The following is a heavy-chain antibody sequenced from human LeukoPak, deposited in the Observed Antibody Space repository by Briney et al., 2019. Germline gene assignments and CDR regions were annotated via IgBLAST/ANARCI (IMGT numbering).Heavy chain of an antibody. J-gene: IGHJ4*02. V-gene: IGHV1-2*02. CDR2: INPNSGGT. CDR1: GYTFTGYY. D-gene: IGHD3-10*01. Sequence: ASVKVSCKASGYTFTGYYMHWVRQAPGQGLEWMGWINPNSGGTNYVQKFQGRVTMTRDTSISTAYMELSSLRSEDTAVYYCATNRWFGELLFDYWGQGTLVTVSS. CDR3: ATNRWFGELLFDY.